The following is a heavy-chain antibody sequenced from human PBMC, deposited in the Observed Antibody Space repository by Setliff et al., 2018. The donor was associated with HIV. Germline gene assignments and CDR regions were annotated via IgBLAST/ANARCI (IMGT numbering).Heavy chain of an antibody. V-gene: IGHV4-38-2*02. Sequence: PSETLSLTCTVSGYSISSGYYWGWIRLPPGKGLEWIGEINRGGSTNYNPSLKSRVTISLDTSKRQFSLKLSSVTAADTAVYYCARALGYYYDSSGYVDYWGQGTLVTVSS. J-gene: IGHJ4*02. D-gene: IGHD3-22*01. CDR1: GYSISSGYY. CDR3: ARALGYYYDSSGYVDY. CDR2: INRGGST.